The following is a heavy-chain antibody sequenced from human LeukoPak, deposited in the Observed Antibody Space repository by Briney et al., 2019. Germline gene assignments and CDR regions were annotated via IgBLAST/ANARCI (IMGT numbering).Heavy chain of an antibody. CDR1: GGTFSSYA. J-gene: IGHJ4*02. D-gene: IGHD1-14*01. Sequence: ASVKVSCKASGGTFSSYAISWVRQAPGQGLEWMGGIIPNSGGTNYAQKFQGRVTMTRDTSISTAYMELSRLRSDDTAVYYCARDEPTNYWGQGTLVTVSS. CDR2: IIPNSGGT. CDR3: ARDEPTNY. V-gene: IGHV1-2*02.